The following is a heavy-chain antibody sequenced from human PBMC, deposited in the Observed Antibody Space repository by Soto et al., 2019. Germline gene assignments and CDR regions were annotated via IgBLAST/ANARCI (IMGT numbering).Heavy chain of an antibody. CDR1: GNTFTNFG. V-gene: IGHV1-18*01. CDR3: ARVIPGAEAWFDP. Sequence: ASVKVSCKASGNTFTNFGVTWVRQAPGQGLEWMGWISAYTDDPNYAQKFQGRVTMTIDTSTSTAYLDLRSLTSDDTAVYYCARVIPGAEAWFDPWGQGTLVTV. J-gene: IGHJ5*02. D-gene: IGHD2-2*01. CDR2: ISAYTDDP.